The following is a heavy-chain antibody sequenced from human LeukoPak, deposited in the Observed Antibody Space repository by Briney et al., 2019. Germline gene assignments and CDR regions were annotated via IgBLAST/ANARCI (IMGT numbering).Heavy chain of an antibody. J-gene: IGHJ5*02. CDR2: INSNSGGT. CDR1: GYTFTGYY. Sequence: GASVKVSCKASGYTFTGYYMHWVRQAPGQGLEWMGWINSNSGGTNYAQKFQGRVTMTRDTSISTAYMELSRLRSDDTAVYYCARDGAYSSSFWFDPWGQGTLVTVSS. V-gene: IGHV1-2*02. D-gene: IGHD6-13*01. CDR3: ARDGAYSSSFWFDP.